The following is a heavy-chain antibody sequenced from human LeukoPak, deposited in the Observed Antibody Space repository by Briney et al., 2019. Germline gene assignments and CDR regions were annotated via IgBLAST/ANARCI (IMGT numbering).Heavy chain of an antibody. Sequence: GGPLRLSCGASGFTFSSYGMHWVRQAPGKGLEWVAVIWYDGSNKYYADSVMDRFTISRDNSKNALYLQMNSLRAEDTAVYYCARVGGDISFDYWGQGTLVTVSS. J-gene: IGHJ4*02. CDR1: GFTFSSYG. CDR2: IWYDGSNK. D-gene: IGHD3-9*01. V-gene: IGHV3-33*01. CDR3: ARVGGDISFDY.